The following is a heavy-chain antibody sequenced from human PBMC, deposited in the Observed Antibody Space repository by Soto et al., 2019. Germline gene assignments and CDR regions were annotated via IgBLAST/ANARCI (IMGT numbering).Heavy chain of an antibody. J-gene: IGHJ5*02. V-gene: IGHV1-18*01. CDR2: ISAYNGNT. Sequence: QVQLVQSGAEVKKPGASVKVSCKASGYTFTSYGISWVRQAPGQGLEWMGWISAYNGNTNYAQKLQGRVTMTTDTSTSSSKLELRSLRSDDTAVYVCERDRRSVVLAATPYNWYEPWGQGPLVTVS. CDR1: GYTFTSYG. CDR3: ERDRRSVVLAATPYNWYEP. D-gene: IGHD2-15*01.